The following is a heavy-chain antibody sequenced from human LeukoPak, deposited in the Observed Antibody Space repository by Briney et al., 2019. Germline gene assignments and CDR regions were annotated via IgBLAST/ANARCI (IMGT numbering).Heavy chain of an antibody. D-gene: IGHD3-3*01. Sequence: SETLSLTCTVSGGSISSSSYYWGWIRQPPGKGLEWIGSIYYSGSTYYNPSLKSRVTISVDTSKNQFSLKLSSVTAADTAVYYCAADFWSGSIGYWGQGTLVTVSS. CDR2: IYYSGST. V-gene: IGHV4-39*07. J-gene: IGHJ4*02. CDR1: GGSISSSSYY. CDR3: AADFWSGSIGY.